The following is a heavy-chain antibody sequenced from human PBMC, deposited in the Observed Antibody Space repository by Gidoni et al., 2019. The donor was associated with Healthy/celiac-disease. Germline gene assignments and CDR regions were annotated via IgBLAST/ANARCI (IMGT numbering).Heavy chain of an antibody. CDR1: GYSFTSYW. CDR2: IYPGDSDT. Sequence: EVQLVQSGAEVKKPGESLKISCKGSGYSFTSYWIGWVRQMPGKGLEWMGIIYPGDSDTRYSPSFQGQVTISADKSISTAYLQWSSLKASDTAMYYCARRGYSYGPRTTKYYYYYGMDVWGQGTTVTVSS. V-gene: IGHV5-51*01. CDR3: ARRGYSYGPRTTKYYYYYGMDV. J-gene: IGHJ6*02. D-gene: IGHD5-18*01.